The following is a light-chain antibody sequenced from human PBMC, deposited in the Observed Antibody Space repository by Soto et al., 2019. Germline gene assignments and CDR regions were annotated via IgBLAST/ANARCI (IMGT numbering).Light chain of an antibody. CDR2: AAS. CDR1: QGISRY. V-gene: IGKV1-8*01. Sequence: AIRMTQSPSSLSASTGDRVTITCRASQGISRYLAWYQQKPGKAPKLLIYAASTLQSGVPSRFSGSGSGTDFTLTLSCLQSEDFATYYCQQYYSYPTFGQGTKGEIK. J-gene: IGKJ1*01. CDR3: QQYYSYPT.